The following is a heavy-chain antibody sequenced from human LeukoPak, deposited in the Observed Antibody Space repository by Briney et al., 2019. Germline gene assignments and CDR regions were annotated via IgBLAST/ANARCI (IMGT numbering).Heavy chain of an antibody. D-gene: IGHD3-22*01. V-gene: IGHV4-59*01. CDR1: GGSISSYY. J-gene: IGHJ5*02. CDR2: IYYSGST. Sequence: SETLSLTCTVSGGSISSYYWSWIRQPPGKGLEWIGYIYYSGSTNYNPSLKSRVTISVDTSKNQFSLKLSSVTAADTAVHYCARGDSSGYYWFDPWGQGTLVTVSS. CDR3: ARGDSSGYYWFDP.